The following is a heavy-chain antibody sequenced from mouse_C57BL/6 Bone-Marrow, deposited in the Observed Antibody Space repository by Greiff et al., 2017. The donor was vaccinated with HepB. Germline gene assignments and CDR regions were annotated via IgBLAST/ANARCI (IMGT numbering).Heavy chain of an antibody. CDR1: GYTFTSYT. CDR3: ARLDDGYYSWYFDV. J-gene: IGHJ1*03. D-gene: IGHD2-3*01. V-gene: IGHV1-4*01. CDR2: INPSSGYT. Sequence: QVQLQQSGAELARPGASVKMSCKASGYTFTSYTMHWVKQRPGQGLEWIGYINPSSGYTKYNQKFKDKATLTADKSSSTAYMQLSSLTSEDSAVYDCARLDDGYYSWYFDVWGTGTTVTVSS.